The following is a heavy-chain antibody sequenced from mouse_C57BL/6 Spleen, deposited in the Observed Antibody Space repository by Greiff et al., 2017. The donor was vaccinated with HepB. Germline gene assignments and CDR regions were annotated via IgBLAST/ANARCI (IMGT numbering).Heavy chain of an antibody. D-gene: IGHD4-1*01. CDR3: ARGGDYVTGYAMDY. CDR2: INPNNGGT. V-gene: IGHV1-18*01. J-gene: IGHJ4*01. CDR1: GYTFTDYN. Sequence: EVKLQQSGPELVKPGASVKIPCKASGYTFTDYNMDWVKQSHGKSLEWIGDINPNNGGTIYNQKFKGKATLTVDKSSSTAYMELRSLTSEDTAVYYCARGGDYVTGYAMDYWGQGTSVTVSS.